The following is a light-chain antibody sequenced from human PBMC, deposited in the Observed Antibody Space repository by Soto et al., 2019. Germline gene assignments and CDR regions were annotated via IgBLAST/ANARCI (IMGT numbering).Light chain of an antibody. CDR1: QSMSYW. V-gene: IGKV1-5*03. CDR3: QQYNNYWGLT. Sequence: DIQMTQSPSTLSASVGDRVTITCRASQSMSYWLAWYQQKPGKAPKLLIYKATNLEAGVPSRFSGRGSGTEFTLTISGPQPDDSATYYCQQYNNYWGLTFGGGTRVEIK. CDR2: KAT. J-gene: IGKJ4*01.